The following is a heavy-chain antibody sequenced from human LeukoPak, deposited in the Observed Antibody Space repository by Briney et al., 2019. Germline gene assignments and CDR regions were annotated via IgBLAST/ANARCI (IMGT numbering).Heavy chain of an antibody. CDR3: VREGPPQGRPWSGWYPFDF. J-gene: IGHJ4*02. V-gene: IGHV3-11*06. Sequence: PGGSLRLSCAASGFTFSEYYMSWIRQAPGRGLEWLSYISGGGSDINYADSVKGRFTISRDNAKNSLYLQMNSLRVDDTAVYYCVREGPPQGRPWSGWYPFDFWGQGILVTVSS. D-gene: IGHD3-3*01. CDR2: ISGGGSDI. CDR1: GFTFSEYY.